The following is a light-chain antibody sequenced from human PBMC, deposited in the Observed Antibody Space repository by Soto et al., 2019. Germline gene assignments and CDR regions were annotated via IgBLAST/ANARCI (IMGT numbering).Light chain of an antibody. CDR1: QSVRSSY. V-gene: IGKV3-20*01. CDR2: GAS. J-gene: IGKJ1*01. CDR3: QQYGSSPLT. Sequence: EIVLTQSPGTLSLSPGERVTLSCRASQSVRSSYLAWYQQKPGQAPRLLIYGASSRATGIPDRFSGSGSGTDFTLTISRLEPEDFAVYYCQQYGSSPLTFGQGTKVEIK.